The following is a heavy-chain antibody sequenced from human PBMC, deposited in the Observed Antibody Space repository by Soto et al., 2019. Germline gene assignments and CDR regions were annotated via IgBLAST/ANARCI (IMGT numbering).Heavy chain of an antibody. CDR1: GFSLSTSGVG. D-gene: IGHD3-9*01. CDR3: ALHAFNILTGP. Sequence: QITLKESGPTLVKPTQTLTLTCTFSGFSLSTSGVGVGWIRQPPGKALEWLVLIFYDDEKRYSPSLKSRLTITKNTSKTQVVLTMTNLDPVDTATYYCALHAFNILTGPWGQGTLVTVSS. J-gene: IGHJ5*02. V-gene: IGHV2-5*02. CDR2: IFYDDEK.